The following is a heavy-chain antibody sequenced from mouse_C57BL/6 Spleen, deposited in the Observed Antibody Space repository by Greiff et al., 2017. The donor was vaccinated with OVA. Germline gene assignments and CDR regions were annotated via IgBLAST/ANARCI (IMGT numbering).Heavy chain of an antibody. Sequence: VKLMESGPELVKPGASVKISCKASGYAFSSSWMNWVKQRPGKGLEWIGRIYPGDGDTNYNGKFKGKATLTADKSSSTAYMQLSSLTSEDSEVYFCARKLIDYWGQGTTLTVSS. J-gene: IGHJ2*01. CDR2: IYPGDGDT. D-gene: IGHD4-1*01. CDR3: ARKLIDY. V-gene: IGHV1-82*01. CDR1: GYAFSSSW.